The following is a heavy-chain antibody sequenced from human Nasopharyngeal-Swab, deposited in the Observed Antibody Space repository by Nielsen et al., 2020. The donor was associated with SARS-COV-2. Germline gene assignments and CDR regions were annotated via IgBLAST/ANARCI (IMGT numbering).Heavy chain of an antibody. CDR3: ARDGLDYDFWSAYFMDV. J-gene: IGHJ6*02. CDR2: ISSSSSYI. V-gene: IGHV3-21*01. CDR1: GITFNNYN. Sequence: HTWAASGITFNNYNFNWGRQAPGKGLEGVSSISSSSSYIYYADSVKGRFTISRDNAKNSLYLQMNSLRAEDTAVYYCARDGLDYDFWSAYFMDVWGRGTTVTVSS. D-gene: IGHD3-3*01.